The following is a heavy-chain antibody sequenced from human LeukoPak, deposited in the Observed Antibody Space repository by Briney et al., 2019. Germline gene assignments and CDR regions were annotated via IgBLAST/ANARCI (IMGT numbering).Heavy chain of an antibody. CDR3: ARDSTVYCSSTSCYPAGTYYYYYGMDV. J-gene: IGHJ6*02. Sequence: GASVKVSCKASGYTFTSYYMHWVRQAPGQGLEWMGIINPSGGSTSYAQKFQGRVTMTRDTSTSTVYMELSSLRSEDTAVYYCARDSTVYCSSTSCYPAGTYYYYYGMDVWGQGTTVTVSS. D-gene: IGHD2-2*01. CDR1: GYTFTSYY. V-gene: IGHV1-46*01. CDR2: INPSGGST.